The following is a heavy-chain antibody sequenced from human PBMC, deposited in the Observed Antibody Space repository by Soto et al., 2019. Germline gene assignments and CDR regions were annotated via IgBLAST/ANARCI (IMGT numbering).Heavy chain of an antibody. Sequence: ASVKVSCKASGYTFTGYYMHWVRQAPGQGLEWMGWINPNSGGTNYAQKFQGWVTMTRDTSISTASMELSRLRSDDTAVYYCARRLGDHAFDIWGQGTMVTVSS. J-gene: IGHJ3*02. D-gene: IGHD3-16*01. CDR1: GYTFTGYY. CDR2: INPNSGGT. V-gene: IGHV1-2*04. CDR3: ARRLGDHAFDI.